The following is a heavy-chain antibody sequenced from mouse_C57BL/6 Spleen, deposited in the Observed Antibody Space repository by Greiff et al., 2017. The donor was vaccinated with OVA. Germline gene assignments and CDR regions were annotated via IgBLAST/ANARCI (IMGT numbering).Heavy chain of an antibody. V-gene: IGHV1-20*01. J-gene: IGHJ2*01. CDR3: ARYGADSSAPFDY. D-gene: IGHD3-2*02. Sequence: VQLQQSGPELVKPGDSVKISCKASGYSFTGYFMNWVMQSHGKSLEWIGRINPYNGDTFYNQKFKGKATLTVDKSSSTAHMELRSLTSEDSAVYYCARYGADSSAPFDYWGQGTTLTVSS. CDR1: GYSFTGYF. CDR2: INPYNGDT.